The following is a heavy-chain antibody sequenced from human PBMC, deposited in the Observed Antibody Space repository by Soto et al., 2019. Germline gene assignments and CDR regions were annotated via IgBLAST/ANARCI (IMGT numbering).Heavy chain of an antibody. V-gene: IGHV3-23*01. Sequence: GSLRLSCAASGFTFSSYAMSWVRQAPGKGLEWVSAISGSGGSTYYADSVKGRFTISRDNSKNTLYLQMNSLRAEDTAVYYCAKDTVAGPYYYYGMDVWGQGTTVTVS. CDR2: ISGSGGST. J-gene: IGHJ6*02. CDR3: AKDTVAGPYYYYGMDV. D-gene: IGHD6-19*01. CDR1: GFTFSSYA.